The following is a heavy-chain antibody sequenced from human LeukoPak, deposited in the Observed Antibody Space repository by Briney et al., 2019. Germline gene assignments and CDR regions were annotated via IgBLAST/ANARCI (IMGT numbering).Heavy chain of an antibody. V-gene: IGHV3-33*01. Sequence: TGGSLRLSCAASGFTFSSYGVHWVRQAPGKELEWVAVIGYDGSNKYYADSVKGRFTISRDNSKNTLYLQMNSLRAEDTAVYYCARDSNVIVVAPDLGFPHWGQGTLVTVSS. D-gene: IGHD3-22*01. CDR3: ARDSNVIVVAPDLGFPH. CDR1: GFTFSSYG. J-gene: IGHJ1*01. CDR2: IGYDGSNK.